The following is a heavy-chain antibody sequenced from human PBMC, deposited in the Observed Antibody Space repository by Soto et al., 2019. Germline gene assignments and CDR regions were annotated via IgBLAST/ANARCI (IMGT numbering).Heavy chain of an antibody. V-gene: IGHV3-23*01. Sequence: GGSLRLSCAASGFTFSSYAMSWVRQAPGKGLEWVSAISGSGGSTYYADSVKGRFTISRDNSKNTLYLQMNSLRAEDTAVYYCAKDPEGIKSYYGMDVWGQGTTVTVSS. CDR1: GFTFSSYA. J-gene: IGHJ6*02. D-gene: IGHD2-15*01. CDR3: AKDPEGIKSYYGMDV. CDR2: ISGSGGST.